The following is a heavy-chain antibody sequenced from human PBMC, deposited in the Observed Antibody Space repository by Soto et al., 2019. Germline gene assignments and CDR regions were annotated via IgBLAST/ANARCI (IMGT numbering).Heavy chain of an antibody. CDR2: INPSGGST. J-gene: IGHJ6*02. CDR3: AREAVTTYYYYGMDV. CDR1: GYTFTSYY. Sequence: ASVKVSCKASGYTFTSYYMHWVRQAPGQGLEWMGIINPSGGSTSYAQKFQGRVTMTRDTSTSTVYMELSSLRSEDTAVYYCAREAVTTYYYYGMDVWGQGTTVTVSS. V-gene: IGHV1-46*01. D-gene: IGHD4-4*01.